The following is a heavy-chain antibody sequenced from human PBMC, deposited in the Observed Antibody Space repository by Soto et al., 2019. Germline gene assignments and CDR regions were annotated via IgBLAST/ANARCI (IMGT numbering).Heavy chain of an antibody. CDR2: ASDDGTDQ. CDR3: AKDVVVGATPGLGDYYYYYGMDV. J-gene: IGHJ6*02. D-gene: IGHD1-26*01. V-gene: IGHV3-30*18. CDR1: GFAFRRSA. Sequence: QVKLVESGGAVVQPGGSLRLACVASGFAFRRSAMYWVRQAPGKGLEWVATASDDGTDQYYADSVKGRFSTYRDNPKNTLYLQMNSLRAEDTAVYYCAKDVVVGATPGLGDYYYYYGMDVWGQGTTVTVSS.